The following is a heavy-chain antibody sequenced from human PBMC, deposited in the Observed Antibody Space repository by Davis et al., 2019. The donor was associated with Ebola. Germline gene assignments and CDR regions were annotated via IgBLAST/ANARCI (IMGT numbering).Heavy chain of an antibody. CDR2: IKQDGSEK. Sequence: GGSLRLSCAASGFTFSSYSMNWVRQAPGKGLEWVANIKQDGSEKYYVDSVKGRFTISRDNAKNSLYLQMNSLRAEDTAVYYCARDLPWDIVVVVAASPFDYWGQGTLVTVSS. D-gene: IGHD2-15*01. V-gene: IGHV3-7*03. CDR3: ARDLPWDIVVVVAASPFDY. J-gene: IGHJ4*02. CDR1: GFTFSSYS.